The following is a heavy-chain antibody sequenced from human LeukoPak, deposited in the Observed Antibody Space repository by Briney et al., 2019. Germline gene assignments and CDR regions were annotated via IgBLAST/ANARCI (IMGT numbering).Heavy chain of an antibody. CDR2: INHSGST. Sequence: PSETLSLTCAVYGGSFSGYYWSWIRQPPWKGLEWIGEINHSGSTNYNPSLKSRVTISVDTSKNQFSLKLSPVPAADTAVYYCARGRGAMVPRRFDPWGQGTLVTVSS. V-gene: IGHV4-34*01. D-gene: IGHD4/OR15-4a*01. J-gene: IGHJ5*02. CDR3: ARGRGAMVPRRFDP. CDR1: GGSFSGYY.